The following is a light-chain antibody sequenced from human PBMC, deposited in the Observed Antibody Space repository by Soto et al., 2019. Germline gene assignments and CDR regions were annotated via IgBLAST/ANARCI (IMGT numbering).Light chain of an antibody. J-gene: IGKJ5*01. CDR2: GAS. V-gene: IGKV3-15*01. CDR1: QSVGSN. CDR3: QHYRKGQPIT. Sequence: EIVVTQSPSTLSVSPGERVTLSCRASQSVGSNLAWSQQKPGQVPRLLIYGASTRATGFPARFSGSGSGTDFTLTISSLRSEDFATYDCQHYRKGQPITFGQGTLLEVK.